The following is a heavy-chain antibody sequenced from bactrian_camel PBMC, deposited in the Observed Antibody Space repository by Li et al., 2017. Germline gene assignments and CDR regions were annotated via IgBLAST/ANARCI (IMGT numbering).Heavy chain of an antibody. Sequence: VQLVESGGGSVQAGGNLTLGCVASGYTFSYYCLAWFRQRPGEEREGVATLDSGVGRTYYRDSVKGRFTISRDNAKNTMYPQMDSLKPEDMAVYYCATGLVPYCSGAYCYTQYKYWGQGTQVTVS. CDR3: ATGLVPYCSGAYCYTQYKY. V-gene: IGHV3S31*01. D-gene: IGHD2*01. CDR2: LDSGVGRT. CDR1: GYTFSYYC. J-gene: IGHJ4*01.